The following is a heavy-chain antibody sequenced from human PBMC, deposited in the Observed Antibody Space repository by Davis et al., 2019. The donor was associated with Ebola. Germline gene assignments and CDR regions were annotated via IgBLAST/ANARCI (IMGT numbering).Heavy chain of an antibody. CDR3: VRDYNDGIGRFDH. D-gene: IGHD3-16*01. J-gene: IGHJ4*02. V-gene: IGHV3-30*03. CDR1: GRILSRFG. CDR2: ISYDGRYE. Sequence: GESLKISCIVSGRILSRFGMHWVRQAPGKGLEWVTLISYDGRYENYAESVKGRFTISRDNPKSTLYLQMNSLRLEDTAMYYCVRDYNDGIGRFDHWGQGTLVTVSS.